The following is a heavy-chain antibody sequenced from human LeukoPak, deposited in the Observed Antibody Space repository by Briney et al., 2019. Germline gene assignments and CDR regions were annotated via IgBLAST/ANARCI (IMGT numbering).Heavy chain of an antibody. D-gene: IGHD3-22*01. V-gene: IGHV1-18*01. J-gene: IGHJ4*02. CDR2: ISAYNGNT. CDR1: GYTFSSYG. Sequence: ASVKVSCKSSGYTFSSYGFTWVRQAPGQGLEWMGWISAYNGNTNYAQKLQGRVTMTTDTSTSTAYMELMSLRSDDTAVYRCARGLYYDSSGYPAFQYWGQGTLVTVSS. CDR3: ARGLYYDSSGYPAFQY.